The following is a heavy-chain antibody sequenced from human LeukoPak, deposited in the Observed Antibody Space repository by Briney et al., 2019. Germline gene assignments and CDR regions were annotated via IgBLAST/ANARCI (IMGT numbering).Heavy chain of an antibody. CDR3: ARVPRGYRYGYKALEEDHFDY. V-gene: IGHV4-61*01. J-gene: IGHJ4*02. CDR2: IYYTGST. CDR1: GGSVSSGSYY. Sequence: SETLSLTCTVSGGSVSSGSYYWSWIRQPPGKGLEWIGYIYYTGSTNYNPSLKSRATLSVDTSKNQFSLKLTSVTAADTAVYYCARVPRGYRYGYKALEEDHFDYWGQGTLVTVSS. D-gene: IGHD5-18*01.